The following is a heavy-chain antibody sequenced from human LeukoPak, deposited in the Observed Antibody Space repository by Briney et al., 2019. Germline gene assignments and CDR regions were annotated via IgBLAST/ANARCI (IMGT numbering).Heavy chain of an antibody. CDR1: GYIFTNYG. J-gene: IGHJ4*02. CDR3: ARAGYSRFVDDLNY. CDR2: ISAYNGNT. D-gene: IGHD1-26*01. V-gene: IGHV1-18*01. Sequence: ASVKVSCKTSGYIFTNYGINWLRQAPGQGLEWMGWISAYNGNTKYTQKLQDRVTMTTDSSTSTAYMELKTLRSDDPAVYFCARAGYSRFVDDLNYWGQGTLVIVSS.